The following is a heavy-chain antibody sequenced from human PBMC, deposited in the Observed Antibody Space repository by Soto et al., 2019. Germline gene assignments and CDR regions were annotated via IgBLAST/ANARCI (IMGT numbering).Heavy chain of an antibody. Sequence: GGSLRLSCAASGFTVSSNYMSWVRQAPGKGLEWVSVIYSGGSTYYADSVKGRFTISRDNSKNTLYLQMNSLRAEDTAVYYCAREDYGDYNYYYHYYMDVWGKGTTVTVSS. CDR2: IYSGGST. CDR3: AREDYGDYNYYYHYYMDV. J-gene: IGHJ6*03. D-gene: IGHD4-17*01. CDR1: GFTVSSNY. V-gene: IGHV3-66*01.